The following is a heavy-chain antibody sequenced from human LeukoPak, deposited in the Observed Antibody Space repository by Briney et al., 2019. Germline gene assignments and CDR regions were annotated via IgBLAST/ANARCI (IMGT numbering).Heavy chain of an antibody. CDR1: GFTFSSYG. CDR2: IRYDGSNK. CDR3: AKVVPSRFDP. V-gene: IGHV3-30*02. Sequence: GRSLRLSCAASGFTFSSYGMHWVRQAPGKGLEWVAFIRYDGSNKYYADSVKGRFTISRDNSKNTLYLQMNSLRAEDTAVYYCAKVVPSRFDPWGQGTLVTVSS. J-gene: IGHJ5*02.